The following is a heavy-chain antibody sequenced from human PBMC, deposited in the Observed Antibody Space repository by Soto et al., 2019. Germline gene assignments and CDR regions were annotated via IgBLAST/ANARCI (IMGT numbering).Heavy chain of an antibody. Sequence: ASVKVSCKASGYTFTSYYMHWARQAPGQGLEWMGIINPSGGSTSYAQKFQGRVTMTRDTSTSTVYMELSSLRSEDTAVYYCARGYSSRYYYYGMDVWGQGTTVTVSS. D-gene: IGHD2-21*01. CDR2: INPSGGST. CDR3: ARGYSSRYYYYGMDV. V-gene: IGHV1-46*01. CDR1: GYTFTSYY. J-gene: IGHJ6*02.